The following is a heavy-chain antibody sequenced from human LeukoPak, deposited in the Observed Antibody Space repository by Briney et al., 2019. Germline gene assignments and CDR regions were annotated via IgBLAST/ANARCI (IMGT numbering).Heavy chain of an antibody. CDR1: GFTFSSYA. V-gene: IGHV3-30-3*01. Sequence: GGSLRLSCAASGFTFSSYAMHWVRQAPGKGLEWVAVISYDGSNKYYADSVKGRFTISRDNSKNTLYLQMNSLRAEDTAVYYCARGPVLLWFGESLTPIDYWGQGTLVTVSS. CDR3: ARGPVLLWFGESLTPIDY. J-gene: IGHJ4*02. D-gene: IGHD3-10*01. CDR2: ISYDGSNK.